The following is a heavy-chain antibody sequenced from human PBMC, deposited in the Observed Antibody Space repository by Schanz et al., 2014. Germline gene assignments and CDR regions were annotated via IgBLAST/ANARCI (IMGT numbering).Heavy chain of an antibody. D-gene: IGHD3-10*01. V-gene: IGHV3-30*02. J-gene: IGHJ4*02. CDR3: AKVGLYYYGSGFDY. CDR1: GFTFSDYG. CDR2: IRYDGSNK. Sequence: QVQLVESGGGVVQPGRSLRLSCGASGFTFSDYGTHWVRQAPGKGLEWVAFIRYDGSNKYYADSVKGRFTISRDNSKNTLYLQMNSLRAEDTAVYYCAKVGLYYYGSGFDYWGQGTLVTVSS.